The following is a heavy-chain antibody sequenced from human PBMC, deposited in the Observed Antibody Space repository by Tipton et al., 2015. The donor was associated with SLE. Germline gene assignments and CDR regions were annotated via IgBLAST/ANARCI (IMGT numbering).Heavy chain of an antibody. V-gene: IGHV4-34*01. J-gene: IGHJ4*02. CDR1: GGSFSGYH. CDR3: ARGGGVALDFDY. CDR2: INHSGST. D-gene: IGHD2-15*01. Sequence: TLSLTCAVYGGSFSGYHWSWIRQPPGKGLEWIGEINHSGSTNYNPSLKSRVTISVDTSKNQFSLKLRSVTAADTAVYYCARGGGVALDFDYWGQGTLVTVSS.